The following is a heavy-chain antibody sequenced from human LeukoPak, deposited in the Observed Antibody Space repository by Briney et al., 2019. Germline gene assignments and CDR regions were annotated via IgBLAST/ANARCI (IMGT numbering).Heavy chain of an antibody. CDR3: ARAYYDSSGSTNWRFDP. D-gene: IGHD3-22*01. J-gene: IGHJ5*02. Sequence: GASVKVSCKASGYTFTSYDINWVRQATGQGLEWMGWMNPNSGNTGYAQKFQGRFTITRNTSISTAYMELSRLRSDDTAVYYCARAYYDSSGSTNWRFDPWGQGTLVTVSS. V-gene: IGHV1-8*03. CDR1: GYTFTSYD. CDR2: MNPNSGNT.